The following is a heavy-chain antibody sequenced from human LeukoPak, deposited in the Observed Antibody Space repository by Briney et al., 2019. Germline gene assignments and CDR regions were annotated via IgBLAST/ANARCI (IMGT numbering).Heavy chain of an antibody. CDR3: AREEKLGFSFDY. Sequence: GGSLRLSCAASGFIFSTYWMSWVRQAPGKGLEWVANIKQDGSEKYYVDSVKGRFTISRDNAKNSLYLQMNSLRAEDTAVYYCAREEKLGFSFDYWGQGTLVTVSS. CDR1: GFIFSTYW. CDR2: IKQDGSEK. V-gene: IGHV3-7*01. D-gene: IGHD7-27*01. J-gene: IGHJ4*02.